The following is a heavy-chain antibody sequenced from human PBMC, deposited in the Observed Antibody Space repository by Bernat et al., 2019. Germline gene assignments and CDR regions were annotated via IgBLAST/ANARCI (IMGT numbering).Heavy chain of an antibody. D-gene: IGHD5-24*01. CDR3: ARRDPHDQMFDY. V-gene: IGHV3-23*01. CDR1: GFAFSTYA. J-gene: IGHJ4*02. CDR2: ISATSDTT. Sequence: EVQLLESGGGLVQPGGSLRLSCAASGFAFSTYAMNWVRQAPGKGLEWVPSISATSDTTHYAASVKGRFVISRDNSRNTLSLQMDSLRAEDTAVYYCARRDPHDQMFDYWGQGTLVTVSS.